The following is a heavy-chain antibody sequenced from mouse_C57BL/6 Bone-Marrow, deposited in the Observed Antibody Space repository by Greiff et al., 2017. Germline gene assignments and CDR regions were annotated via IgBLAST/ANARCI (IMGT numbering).Heavy chain of an antibody. Sequence: VQLQQPGAELVMPGASVKLSCKASGYTFTSYWMHWVKQRPGQGLAWIGEIDPSDSYTNYNQKFKGKSTLTVDKSSSTAYMQLSSLTSEDSAVYYCARVVLRHGAMDYWGQGTSVTVSS. V-gene: IGHV1-69*01. D-gene: IGHD1-2*01. CDR2: IDPSDSYT. J-gene: IGHJ4*01. CDR1: GYTFTSYW. CDR3: ARVVLRHGAMDY.